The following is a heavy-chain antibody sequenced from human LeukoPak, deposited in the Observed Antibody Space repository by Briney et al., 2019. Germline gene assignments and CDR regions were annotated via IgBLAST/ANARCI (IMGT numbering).Heavy chain of an antibody. CDR2: INHSGST. J-gene: IGHJ6*02. CDR1: GGSFRGYY. Sequence: SDTLSLTCAVYGGSFRGYYWSWIHQPPGKGLEWLGEINHSGSTNYNPSLKSRVTISVDTSKNQFSLKLSSVTAADTAVYYCARLRPWVIPRLYYYHGMDVWGQGTTVTVSS. D-gene: IGHD2-21*01. V-gene: IGHV4-34*01. CDR3: ARLRPWVIPRLYYYHGMDV.